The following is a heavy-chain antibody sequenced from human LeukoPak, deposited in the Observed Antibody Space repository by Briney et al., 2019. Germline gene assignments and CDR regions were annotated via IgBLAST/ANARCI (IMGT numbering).Heavy chain of an antibody. Sequence: SETLSLTCAVYGGSFSGYYWSWIRQPPGKGLEWIGEINHSGSTNYNPSLKSRVTISVDTSKNQFSLKLSSVTAADTAVYYCASFPCSSTSCYRPGHAFDIWGQGTMVTVSS. D-gene: IGHD2-2*01. CDR3: ASFPCSSTSCYRPGHAFDI. V-gene: IGHV4-34*01. CDR1: GGSFSGYY. J-gene: IGHJ3*02. CDR2: INHSGST.